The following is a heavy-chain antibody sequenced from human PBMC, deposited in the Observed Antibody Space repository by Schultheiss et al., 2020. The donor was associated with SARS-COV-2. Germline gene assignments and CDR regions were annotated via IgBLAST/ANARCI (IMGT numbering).Heavy chain of an antibody. CDR3: ARVSTYYDYIWGSYRSLYFDF. J-gene: IGHJ4*02. V-gene: IGHV4-34*01. Sequence: GSMRLSCAVSGGSFSGYYWSWIRQPPGKGLEWIGEINHSGSTNYNPSLKSRVTISVDTSTIQVSLKLSSVTAADTAVYYCARVSTYYDYIWGSYRSLYFDFWGQGTLVTVSS. CDR1: GGSFSGYY. D-gene: IGHD3-16*02. CDR2: INHSGST.